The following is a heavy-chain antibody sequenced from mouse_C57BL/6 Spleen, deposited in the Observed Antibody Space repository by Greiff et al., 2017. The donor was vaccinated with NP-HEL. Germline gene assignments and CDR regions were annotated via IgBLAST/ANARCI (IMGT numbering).Heavy chain of an antibody. CDR3: ARLRDYDADYYAMDY. CDR2: IYPGDGDT. D-gene: IGHD2-4*01. J-gene: IGHJ4*01. V-gene: IGHV1-82*01. Sequence: QVQLKESGPELVKPGASVKISCKASGYAFSSSWMNWVKQRPGKGLEWIGRIYPGDGDTNYNGKFKGKATLTADKSSSTAYMQLSSLTSEDSAVYFGARLRDYDADYYAMDYWGQGTSVTVSS. CDR1: GYAFSSSW.